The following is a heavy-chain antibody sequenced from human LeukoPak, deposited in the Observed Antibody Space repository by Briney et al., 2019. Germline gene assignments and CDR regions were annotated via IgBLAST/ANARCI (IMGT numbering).Heavy chain of an antibody. CDR1: GLTFSIYS. CDR3: ARGLLPAGSGYFYSQNKYYFDY. CDR2: ISSSSSYI. Sequence: GGSLRLSCAASGLTFSIYSMNWVRQAPGKGLEWVSSISSSSSYIYYADSVKGRFTISRDNAKNSLYLQMNSLRAEDTAVYYCARGLLPAGSGYFYSQNKYYFDYWGQGALVTVSS. V-gene: IGHV3-21*01. D-gene: IGHD3-22*01. J-gene: IGHJ4*02.